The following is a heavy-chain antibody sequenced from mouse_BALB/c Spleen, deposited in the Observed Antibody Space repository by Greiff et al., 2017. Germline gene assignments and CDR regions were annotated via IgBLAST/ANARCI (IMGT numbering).Heavy chain of an antibody. Sequence: VKLMESGPGLVAPSQSLSITCTVSGFSLTSYGVHWVRQPPGKGLEWLGVIWAGGSTNYNSALMSRLSISKDNSKSQVFLKMNSLQTDDTAMYYCAREGYYGSHYYAMDYWGQGTSVTVSS. J-gene: IGHJ4*01. V-gene: IGHV2-9*02. CDR2: IWAGGST. CDR1: GFSLTSYG. D-gene: IGHD1-1*01. CDR3: AREGYYGSHYYAMDY.